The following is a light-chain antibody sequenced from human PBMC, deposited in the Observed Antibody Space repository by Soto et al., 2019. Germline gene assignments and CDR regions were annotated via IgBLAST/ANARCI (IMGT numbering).Light chain of an antibody. CDR3: SSYTTSSTVV. Sequence: QSALTQPASVSGSPGQSITISCTGTSSDVGAYNYVSWYQQHPGKVPKLIIYEVSNRPSGVSNRFSGSKSGNTASLTISGLQAEDEADYYCSSYTTSSTVVFGGGTKRTVL. CDR2: EVS. J-gene: IGLJ2*01. CDR1: SSDVGAYNY. V-gene: IGLV2-14*01.